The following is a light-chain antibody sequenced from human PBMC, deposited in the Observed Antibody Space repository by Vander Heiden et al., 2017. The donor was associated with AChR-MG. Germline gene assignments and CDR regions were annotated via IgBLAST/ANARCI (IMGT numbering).Light chain of an antibody. CDR3: QQRDNWPPMYT. V-gene: IGKV3-11*01. CDR1: QSVSSY. J-gene: IGKJ2*01. Sequence: EIVLTHSPASLSLSPGERATLSCRASQSVSSYLAWYQQKPGQAPRLLIYDASNRATGIPGRFSGRGSGTDFTLTISSLEPEDCAVYYCQQRDNWPPMYTFGQGTKLEIK. CDR2: DAS.